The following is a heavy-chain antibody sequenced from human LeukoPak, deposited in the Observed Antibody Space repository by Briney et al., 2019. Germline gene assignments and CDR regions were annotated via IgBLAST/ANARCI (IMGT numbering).Heavy chain of an antibody. D-gene: IGHD1-26*01. CDR2: INTDGSIT. J-gene: IGHJ6*02. CDR1: GFTFSDYW. CDR3: VKDHRDSGNYYYYYGMDV. Sequence: GGSLRLSCAASGFTFSDYWIHWVRQAPGKGLVWVSRINTDGSITNYADSVKGRFTISRDNSKNTLYLQMDSLRAEDTAVYACVKDHRDSGNYYYYYGMDVWGQGTTVAVSS. V-gene: IGHV3-74*01.